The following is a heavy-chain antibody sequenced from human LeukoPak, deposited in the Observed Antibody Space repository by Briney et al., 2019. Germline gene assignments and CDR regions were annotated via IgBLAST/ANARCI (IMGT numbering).Heavy chain of an antibody. CDR2: LYSGGGT. Sequence: GGSLRLSCAASGFTVSRNYMSWVRQAPGKGLEWVSVLYSGGGTFYADSVRARFTISRDYSKNTLYLQMNALRAEDTAVYYCARDLPHYDWGQGTLVTVSS. V-gene: IGHV3-66*01. CDR1: GFTVSRNY. D-gene: IGHD3-22*01. J-gene: IGHJ4*02. CDR3: ARDLPHYD.